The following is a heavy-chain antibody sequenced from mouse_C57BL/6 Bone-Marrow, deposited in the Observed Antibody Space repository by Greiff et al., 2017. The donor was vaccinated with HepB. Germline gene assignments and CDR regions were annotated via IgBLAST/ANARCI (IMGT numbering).Heavy chain of an antibody. CDR3: AREGVPYYFDY. V-gene: IGHV1-50*01. J-gene: IGHJ2*01. CDR2: LDPSDSDT. Sequence: QVQLQQPGAELVKPGASVKLSCKASGYTFTSYWMPWVKQRPGQGLEWIGELDPSDSDTNYNQKFKGKATLTVDTSSSTAYMQLSSLTSEDSAVYYCAREGVPYYFDYWGQGTTLTVSS. CDR1: GYTFTSYW.